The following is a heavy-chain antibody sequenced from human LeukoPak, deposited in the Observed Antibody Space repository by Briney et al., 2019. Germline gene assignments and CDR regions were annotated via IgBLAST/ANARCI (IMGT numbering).Heavy chain of an antibody. D-gene: IGHD6-19*01. CDR2: ITGSGGGT. J-gene: IGHJ4*02. CDR3: ARTVTGAVAGSY. Sequence: GGSLRLSCTGSGFTFSYYAMSWVRQAPGKGLKWVSIITGSGGGTFYADSVKGRFTVSRDNSENTLYLQMNSLRAEDTAIYYCARTVTGAVAGSYWGQGTLVTVSS. V-gene: IGHV3-23*01. CDR1: GFTFSYYA.